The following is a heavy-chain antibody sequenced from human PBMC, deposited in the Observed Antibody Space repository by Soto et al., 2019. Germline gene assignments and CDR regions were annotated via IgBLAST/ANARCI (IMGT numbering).Heavy chain of an antibody. D-gene: IGHD2-15*01. Sequence: EVQLVESGGGLVKPGGSLRLSCAASGFTFNNGWMSWVRQAPGKGLEWIGRIKSRIAGGTTDYSATVQGRFTISRDDSKDTLNLPMNSLKTEDTAVYYCTTDSTQTFCDGGPCYSLQTKIHDSWGQGTLVTVSS. CDR3: TTDSTQTFCDGGPCYSLQTKIHDS. J-gene: IGHJ4*02. V-gene: IGHV3-15*01. CDR2: IKSRIAGGTT. CDR1: GFTFNNGW.